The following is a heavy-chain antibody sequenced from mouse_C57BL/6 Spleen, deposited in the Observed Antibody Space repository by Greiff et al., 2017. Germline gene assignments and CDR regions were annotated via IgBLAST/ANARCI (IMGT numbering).Heavy chain of an antibody. CDR1: GSTFTSYA. J-gene: IGHJ4*01. CDR3: AREGVYAMDY. Sequence: VQLQHSGPELVKPGASVKLSCKASGSTFTSYALHWVKQRPGQGLAWIGWIYPRDGSTKYNEKFKGKATLTVDTSSSTAYMELHSLTSEDSAVYCCAREGVYAMDYWGQGTSVTVSS. CDR2: IYPRDGST. V-gene: IGHV1-85*01.